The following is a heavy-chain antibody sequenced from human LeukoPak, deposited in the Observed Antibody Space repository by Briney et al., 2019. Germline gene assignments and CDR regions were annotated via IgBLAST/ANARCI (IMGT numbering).Heavy chain of an antibody. CDR1: GGSISSSSSY. Sequence: SETLSLTCTVSGGSISSSSSYWGWIRQPPGKGLEWIGSIYYSGSTYYNPSLKSRVTISVDTSKNQFSLKLSSVTAADTAVYYCARRGSYSGSYFYFYFDYWGQGTLVTVSS. V-gene: IGHV4-39*01. J-gene: IGHJ4*02. CDR3: ARRGSYSGSYFYFYFDY. CDR2: IYYSGST. D-gene: IGHD1-26*01.